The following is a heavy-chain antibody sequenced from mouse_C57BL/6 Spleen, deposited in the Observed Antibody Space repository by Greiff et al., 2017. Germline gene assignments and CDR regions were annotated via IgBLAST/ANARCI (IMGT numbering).Heavy chain of an antibody. Sequence: EVQLVESGGGLVKPGGSLKLSCAASGFTFSSYAMSWVRQTPEQRLEWVANISDGGSYTYYPDNVKGRFTISRDTAKNNLYLQMSHLKSEDTAMYYCASDMYGSSFDDWGKGTTLTVSS. CDR1: GFTFSSYA. CDR3: ASDMYGSSFDD. D-gene: IGHD1-1*01. CDR2: ISDGGSYT. V-gene: IGHV5-4*01. J-gene: IGHJ2*01.